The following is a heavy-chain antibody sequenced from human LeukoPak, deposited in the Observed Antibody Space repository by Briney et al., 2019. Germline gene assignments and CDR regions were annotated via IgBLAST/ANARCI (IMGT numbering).Heavy chain of an antibody. Sequence: SETLSLTCTVSGGSISSSSYYWGWIRQPPGKGLEWIGSIYYTRSTYYNPSPKSRVTISVDTSKNQFSLKLTSVTAADTAVYYCARGVTMIVVVIHDWYFDLWGRGTLVTVSS. CDR2: IYYTRST. CDR3: ARGVTMIVVVIHDWYFDL. V-gene: IGHV4-39*01. CDR1: GGSISSSSYY. J-gene: IGHJ2*01. D-gene: IGHD3-22*01.